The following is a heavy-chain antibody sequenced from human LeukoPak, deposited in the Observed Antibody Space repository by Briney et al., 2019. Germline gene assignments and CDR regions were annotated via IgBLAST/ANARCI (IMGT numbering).Heavy chain of an antibody. D-gene: IGHD3-9*01. Sequence: PSQTLSLTCTVSGGSISSGNYYWGWIRQPPGKGLEWIGNIYYSGSTSYNPSLKSRVTISVDTSKNQFSLKLTSVKAADTAVYYCARYYDILTGYAQGYFDYWGQGTLVTVSS. CDR1: GGSISSGNYY. CDR3: ARYYDILTGYAQGYFDY. J-gene: IGHJ4*02. V-gene: IGHV4-39*01. CDR2: IYYSGST.